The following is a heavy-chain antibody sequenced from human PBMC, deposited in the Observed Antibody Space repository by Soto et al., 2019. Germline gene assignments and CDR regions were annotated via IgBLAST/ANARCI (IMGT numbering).Heavy chain of an antibody. CDR2: ISGGGDTT. CDR1: GFTFNNYA. D-gene: IGHD3-10*01. V-gene: IGHV3-23*01. CDR3: AKGRGGSGSLTPRVDF. Sequence: EVQLLESGGGLVQPGGSLRLSCAASGFTFNNYAMTWVRRAPGKGLEWVSAISGGGDTTANADSVKGRFTVSRDGSKNTLYLQMSSLRAEDTALYYCAKGRGGSGSLTPRVDFWGQGTLVTVSS. J-gene: IGHJ4*02.